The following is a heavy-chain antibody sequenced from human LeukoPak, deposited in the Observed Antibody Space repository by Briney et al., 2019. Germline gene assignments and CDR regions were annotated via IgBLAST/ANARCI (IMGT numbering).Heavy chain of an antibody. CDR1: GYTFTSYG. CDR2: INPNSGGT. J-gene: IGHJ3*02. V-gene: IGHV1-2*02. Sequence: GASVKVSCKASGYTFTSYGISWVRQAPGQGLEWMGWINPNSGGTNYAQKFQGRVTMTRDTSISTAYMELSRLRSDDTAVYYCALRTMSHDAFDIWGQGTMVTVSS. D-gene: IGHD3-22*01. CDR3: ALRTMSHDAFDI.